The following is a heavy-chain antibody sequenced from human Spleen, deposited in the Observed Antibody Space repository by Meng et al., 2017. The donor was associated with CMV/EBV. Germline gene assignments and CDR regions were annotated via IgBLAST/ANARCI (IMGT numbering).Heavy chain of an antibody. J-gene: IGHJ5*02. CDR2: MNTNSGNT. Sequence: ASVVSCKASGYTFTSYDINWVRQATGQGLEWMGWMNTNSGNTGYAQKFQGRVTMTRNTSISTAYMELSSLRSEDTAVYYCAGVSAITIFGVDTGGWFDPWGQGTLVTVS. V-gene: IGHV1-8*01. CDR3: AGVSAITIFGVDTGGWFDP. D-gene: IGHD3-3*01. CDR1: GYTFTSYD.